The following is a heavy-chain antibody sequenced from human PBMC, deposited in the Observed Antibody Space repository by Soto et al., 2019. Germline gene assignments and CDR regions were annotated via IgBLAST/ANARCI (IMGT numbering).Heavy chain of an antibody. CDR1: GFTFSSYA. CDR3: AKYHSSSWYGSEDY. Sequence: GGSLRLSCAASGFTFSSYAMSWVRQAPGKGLEWVSAISGSGGSTYYADSVKGRFTISRDNSKNTLYLQMNSLRAEDTAVYYCAKYHSSSWYGSEDYWGQGTLVTVSS. J-gene: IGHJ4*02. D-gene: IGHD6-13*01. CDR2: ISGSGGST. V-gene: IGHV3-23*01.